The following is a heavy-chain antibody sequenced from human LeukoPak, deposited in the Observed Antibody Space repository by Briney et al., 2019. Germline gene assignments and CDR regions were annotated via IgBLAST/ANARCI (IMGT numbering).Heavy chain of an antibody. V-gene: IGHV1-46*01. Sequence: GASVKVSRKASGYTFTSYYMHWVRQAPGQGLEWMGIINPSGGSTSYAQKFQGRVTMTRDTSTSTVYMELSSLRSEDTAVYYCARFYGGRAFDYWGQGTLVTVSS. J-gene: IGHJ4*02. CDR2: INPSGGST. CDR1: GYTFTSYY. D-gene: IGHD4-23*01. CDR3: ARFYGGRAFDY.